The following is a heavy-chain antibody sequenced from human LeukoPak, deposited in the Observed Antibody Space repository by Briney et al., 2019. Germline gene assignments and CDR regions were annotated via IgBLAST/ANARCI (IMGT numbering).Heavy chain of an antibody. J-gene: IGHJ4*02. Sequence: GGSLRLSCTVPAFTFSNYAMNWVRHAPGKDLEWVSGISGSGLKTYYADSVKGRFTISRDNSKNTLYLQMNSLRAEDMAVYYCAKSSYNRFDYWGQGTLVTVSS. CDR2: ISGSGLKT. V-gene: IGHV3-23*01. D-gene: IGHD5-24*01. CDR1: AFTFSNYA. CDR3: AKSSYNRFDY.